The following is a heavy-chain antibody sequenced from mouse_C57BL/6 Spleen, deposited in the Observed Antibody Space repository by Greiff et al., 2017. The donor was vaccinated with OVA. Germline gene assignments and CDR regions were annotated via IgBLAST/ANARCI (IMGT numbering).Heavy chain of an antibody. D-gene: IGHD1-3*01. CDR3: ARRGYKGVDAMDL. V-gene: IGHV1-82*01. J-gene: IGHJ4*01. CDR2: IYPGDGDT. CDR1: GYAFSSSW. Sequence: VQRVESGPELVKPGASVKISCKASGYAFSSSWMNWVKQRPGKGLEWIGRIYPGDGDTNYNGKFKGKATLTADKSSSTAYMQLSSLTSEDSAVYVCARRGYKGVDAMDLWGQGTSVTVSS.